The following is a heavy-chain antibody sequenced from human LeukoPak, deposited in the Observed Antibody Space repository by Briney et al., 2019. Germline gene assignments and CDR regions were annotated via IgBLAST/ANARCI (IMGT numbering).Heavy chain of an antibody. CDR2: ISYDGSNK. V-gene: IGHV3-30*01. CDR1: GFTFSSYA. Sequence: GGPLRLSCAASGFTFSSYAMHWVRQAPGKGLEWVAVISYDGSNKYYADSVKGRFTISRDNSKDTLYLQMNSLRDEDTAVYYCAKRPSDYGDYVSYFDYWGQGTLVTVSS. CDR3: AKRPSDYGDYVSYFDY. J-gene: IGHJ4*02. D-gene: IGHD4-17*01.